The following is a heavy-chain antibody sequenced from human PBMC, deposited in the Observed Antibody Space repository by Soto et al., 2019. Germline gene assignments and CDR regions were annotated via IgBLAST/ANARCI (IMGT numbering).Heavy chain of an antibody. CDR3: ARVWSDYSGADY. J-gene: IGHJ4*02. V-gene: IGHV3-48*03. Sequence: EVQLVESGGGLVQPGGSLRLSCAASGFTFSSYAITWVRQAPGKGLEWISYISANGSPTHYADSVRGRFTVSRDNAKNSLYLQMDSLRAEDKSVYYCARVWSDYSGADYWGQGTLVTVSS. CDR2: ISANGSPT. CDR1: GFTFSSYA. D-gene: IGHD3-3*01.